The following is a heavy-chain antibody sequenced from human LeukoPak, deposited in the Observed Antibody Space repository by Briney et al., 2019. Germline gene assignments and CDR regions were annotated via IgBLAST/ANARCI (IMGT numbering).Heavy chain of an antibody. Sequence: GGSLRLSCAASGFTFSSYSVNWVRQAPGKGLEWVSYISYTGTIYYADSVKGRFTISRDNAKNSLYPHMNSLRAEDTAVYYCTRDPRALDYWGQGTLVTVSS. CDR2: ISYTGTI. J-gene: IGHJ4*02. CDR3: TRDPRALDY. V-gene: IGHV3-48*01. CDR1: GFTFSSYS.